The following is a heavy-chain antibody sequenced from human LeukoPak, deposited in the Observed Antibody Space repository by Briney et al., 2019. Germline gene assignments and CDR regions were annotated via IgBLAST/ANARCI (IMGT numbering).Heavy chain of an antibody. CDR2: IYYSGST. D-gene: IGHD3-3*01. V-gene: IGHV4-39*07. CDR1: GGSISSSSYY. CDR3: ARAPPANYYDFWSGYYLSWFDP. J-gene: IGHJ5*02. Sequence: SETLSLTCTVSGGSISSSSYYWGWIRQPPGKGLEWIGSIYYSGSTYYNPSLKSRFTISVDTSKNQFSLKLSSVTAADTAVYYCARAPPANYYDFWSGYYLSWFDPWGQGTLVTVSS.